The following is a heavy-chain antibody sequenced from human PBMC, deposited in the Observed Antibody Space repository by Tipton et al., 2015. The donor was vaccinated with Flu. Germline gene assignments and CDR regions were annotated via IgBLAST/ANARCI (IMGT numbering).Heavy chain of an antibody. D-gene: IGHD1-1*01. CDR3: ARNKGTGYEDL. J-gene: IGHJ5*02. CDR1: GASITNYY. Sequence: TLSLTCTVSGASITNYYWTWIRQPPGKPLEWIGYTSYSGNTNFNPSLRSRVSMSVDASKSQFSLKMTSLSAADTATYFCARNKGTGYEDLWGQGTLVTVSS. CDR2: TSYSGNT. V-gene: IGHV4-59*01.